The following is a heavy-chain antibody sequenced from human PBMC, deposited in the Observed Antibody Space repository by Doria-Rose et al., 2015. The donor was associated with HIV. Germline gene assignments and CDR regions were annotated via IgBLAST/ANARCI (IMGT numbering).Heavy chain of an antibody. CDR2: IFSDDER. J-gene: IGHJ4*02. CDR1: GVSLSSPGMG. CDR3: ARIKSSRWYHKYYFDF. Sequence: QESGPVLVKPTETLTLTCTVSGVSLSSPGMGVSWIRQPPGKALEWLANIFSDDERSSKPSLKTRLTISRGTSKRQVVLTMTDMDPVDTATYYCARIKSSRWYHKYYFDFWGQGTLVIVSA. V-gene: IGHV2-26*01. D-gene: IGHD6-13*01.